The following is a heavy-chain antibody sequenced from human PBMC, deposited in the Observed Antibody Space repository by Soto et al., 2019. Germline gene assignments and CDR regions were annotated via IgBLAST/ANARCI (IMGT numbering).Heavy chain of an antibody. CDR3: ARDSSSWYSPGRETYGMDV. Sequence: ASVKVSCKASGYTFTGYYMHWVRQAPGQGLEWMGWINPNSGGTNYAQKFQGWVTMTRDTSISTAYMELSRLRSDDTAVYYCARDSSSWYSPGRETYGMDVWGQGTTVTVSS. J-gene: IGHJ6*02. CDR1: GYTFTGYY. V-gene: IGHV1-2*04. CDR2: INPNSGGT. D-gene: IGHD6-13*01.